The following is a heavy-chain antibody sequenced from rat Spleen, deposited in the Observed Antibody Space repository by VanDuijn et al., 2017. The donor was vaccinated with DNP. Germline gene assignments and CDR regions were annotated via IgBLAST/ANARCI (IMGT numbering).Heavy chain of an antibody. CDR2: ISTSGGST. Sequence: EVQLVESGGGLVQPGRSLKLSCAASGFTFSNYGMAWVRQAPTKGLEWVASISTSGGSTYYRDPVKGRFTVSRDNARSTLYLQMDSLRSEDTATYYCATSSYFGYDYGFAYWGQGTLVTVSS. J-gene: IGHJ3*01. V-gene: IGHV5S13*01. CDR3: ATSSYFGYDYGFAY. D-gene: IGHD1-7*01. CDR1: GFTFSNYG.